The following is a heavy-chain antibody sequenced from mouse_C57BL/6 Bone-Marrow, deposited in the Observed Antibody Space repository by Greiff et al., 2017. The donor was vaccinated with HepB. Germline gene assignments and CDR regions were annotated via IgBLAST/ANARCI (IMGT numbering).Heavy chain of an antibody. CDR3: TRDYYGSSRFDY. V-gene: IGHV5-9-1*02. J-gene: IGHJ2*01. D-gene: IGHD1-1*01. Sequence: EVQVVESGEGLVKPGGSLKLSCAASGFTFSSYAMSWVRQTPEKRLEWVAYISSGGEYIYYADTVKGRFTISRDNARNTLYLQMSSLKSEDTAMYYCTRDYYGSSRFDYWGQGTTLTVSS. CDR2: ISSGGEYI. CDR1: GFTFSSYA.